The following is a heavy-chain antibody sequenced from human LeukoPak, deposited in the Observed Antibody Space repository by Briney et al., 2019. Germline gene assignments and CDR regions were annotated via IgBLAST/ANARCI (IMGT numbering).Heavy chain of an antibody. V-gene: IGHV3-7*01. CDR2: IKLDGSEK. Sequence: GGSLRLSCAASGFTFSSYWMSWVRQAPGKGLEWVANIKLDGSEKYYVDSVKGRFTISRDNAKNSLYLQMNSLRAEDTAVYYCARKVDRPGSPLYFDYWGQGTLVTVSS. J-gene: IGHJ4*02. CDR1: GFTFSSYW. D-gene: IGHD3-10*01. CDR3: ARKVDRPGSPLYFDY.